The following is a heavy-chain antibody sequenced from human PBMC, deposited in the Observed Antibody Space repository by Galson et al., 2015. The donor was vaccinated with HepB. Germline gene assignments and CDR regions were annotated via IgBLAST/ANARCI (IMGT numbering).Heavy chain of an antibody. CDR2: INPSGGST. CDR1: GYTFTSYY. V-gene: IGHV1-46*01. CDR3: ARDLRVGSGGSMPSDY. D-gene: IGHD2/OR15-2a*01. Sequence: SVKVSCKASGYTFTSYYMHWVRQAPGQGLEWMGIINPSGGSTSYAQKFQGRVTMTRDTSTSTVYMELSSLRSEDTAVYYCARDLRVGSGGSMPSDYWGQGTLVTVSS. J-gene: IGHJ4*02.